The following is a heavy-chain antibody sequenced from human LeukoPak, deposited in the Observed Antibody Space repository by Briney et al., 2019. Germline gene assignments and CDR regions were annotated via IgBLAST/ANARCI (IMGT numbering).Heavy chain of an antibody. Sequence: GGSLRLSCAASGFTVSSNYMSWVRQAPGKGLEWVSVIYSGGSTYYADSVKGRFTISRDNSKNTLYLQMNSLRAEDTAVYYCARQPQYYYDSSAYWNYWGQGTLVTVSS. V-gene: IGHV3-53*01. CDR1: GFTVSSNY. J-gene: IGHJ4*02. CDR2: IYSGGST. D-gene: IGHD3-22*01. CDR3: ARQPQYYYDSSAYWNY.